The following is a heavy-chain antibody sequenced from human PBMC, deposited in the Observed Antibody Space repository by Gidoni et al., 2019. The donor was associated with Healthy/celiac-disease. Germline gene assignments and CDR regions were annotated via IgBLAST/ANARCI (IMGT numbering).Heavy chain of an antibody. V-gene: IGHV3-21*01. Sequence: EVQLVESGGGLVKPGGSLRLSCAASGFTFSSYSMHWVRQAPGKGLEWVSSISSSSSYIYYADSVKGRFTISRDNAKNSLYLQMNSLRAEDTAVYYCARDSPAAMVTIDYWGQGTLVTVSS. D-gene: IGHD5-18*01. CDR3: ARDSPAAMVTIDY. CDR2: ISSSSSYI. CDR1: GFTFSSYS. J-gene: IGHJ4*02.